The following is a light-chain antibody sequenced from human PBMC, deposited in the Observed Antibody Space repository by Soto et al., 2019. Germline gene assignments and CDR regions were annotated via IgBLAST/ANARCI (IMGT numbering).Light chain of an antibody. CDR2: GAS. CDR1: QRISSN. CDR3: QQNNNWPLT. Sequence: EIVMTQSPATLSVSPGDRATLSCRASQRISSNLAWYQQKPGQAPRLLMYGASTRATGIPARFSGSGSGTEFTLTISSLQSEDFAVYYCQQNNNWPLTFGGGTKVEVK. V-gene: IGKV3-15*01. J-gene: IGKJ4*01.